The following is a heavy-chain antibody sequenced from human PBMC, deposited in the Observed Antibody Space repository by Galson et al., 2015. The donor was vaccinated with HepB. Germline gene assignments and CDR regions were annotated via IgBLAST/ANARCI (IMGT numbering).Heavy chain of an antibody. V-gene: IGHV4-39*01. CDR1: GGSISSTSYY. J-gene: IGHJ5*02. Sequence: ETLSLTCTVSGGSISSTSYYWGWIRQPPGKGLEWTGSIYYSGSAYYNPSLKSRVTISVDTSKNQFSLKLSSVTAADTAVYYCARHSGLATGFDPWGQGTLVTVSS. CDR2: IYYSGSA. CDR3: ARHSGLATGFDP. D-gene: IGHD3-10*01.